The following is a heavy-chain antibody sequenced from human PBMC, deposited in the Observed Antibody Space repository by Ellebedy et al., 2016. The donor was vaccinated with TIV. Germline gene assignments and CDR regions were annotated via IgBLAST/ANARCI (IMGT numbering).Heavy chain of an antibody. D-gene: IGHD3-10*02. Sequence: SETLSLTCTVSGDSISSSNYYWGWIRQPPGKGLEWIGSIYHSGNTYYNPSLESRVTTSIDTSKSQFSLNLTSVTAADTAVYYCARLLFGELPELWGQGTLVTVSS. J-gene: IGHJ4*02. CDR2: IYHSGNT. CDR1: GDSISSSNYY. CDR3: ARLLFGELPEL. V-gene: IGHV4-39*01.